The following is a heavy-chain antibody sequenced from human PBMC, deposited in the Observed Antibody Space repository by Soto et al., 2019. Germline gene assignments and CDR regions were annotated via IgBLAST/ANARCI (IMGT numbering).Heavy chain of an antibody. V-gene: IGHV4-59*01. CDR2: IYYSGST. CDR1: GGSISSYY. D-gene: IGHD6-13*01. Sequence: PSETLSLTCTVSGGSISSYYWSWIRQPPGKGLEWIGYIYYSGSTNYNPSLKSRVTISVDTSKNQFSLKLSSVTAADTAVYYCARCEPSSSWYRGPFDYWGQGTLVTVSS. J-gene: IGHJ4*02. CDR3: ARCEPSSSWYRGPFDY.